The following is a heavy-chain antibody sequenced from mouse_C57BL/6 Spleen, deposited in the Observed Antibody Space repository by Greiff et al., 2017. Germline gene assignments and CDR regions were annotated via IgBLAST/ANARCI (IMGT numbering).Heavy chain of an antibody. Sequence: QVQLQQPGAELVKPGASVKLSCTASGYTFTSYWMHWVKQRPGQGLEWIGMIHPNSGSTNYNEKFKSKATLTVDKSSSTAYMQLSSLPSADSAVYYCARDYYGSSPRAMDYWGQGTSVTVSS. CDR3: ARDYYGSSPRAMDY. V-gene: IGHV1-64*01. J-gene: IGHJ4*01. D-gene: IGHD1-1*01. CDR1: GYTFTSYW. CDR2: IHPNSGST.